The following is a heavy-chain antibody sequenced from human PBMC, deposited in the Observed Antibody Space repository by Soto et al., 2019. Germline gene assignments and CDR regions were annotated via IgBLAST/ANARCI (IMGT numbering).Heavy chain of an antibody. CDR1: GFTFSSYS. CDR2: ISSSSSYI. D-gene: IGHD3-10*01. CDR3: ARDKFNYGSGSYPRYYYGMDV. V-gene: IGHV3-21*01. Sequence: GGSLRLCCAASGFTFSSYSMNWVRQAPGKGLEWVSSISSSSSYIYYADSVKGRFTISRDNAKNSLYLQMNSLRAEDTAVYYCARDKFNYGSGSYPRYYYGMDVWGQATTVTVSS. J-gene: IGHJ6*02.